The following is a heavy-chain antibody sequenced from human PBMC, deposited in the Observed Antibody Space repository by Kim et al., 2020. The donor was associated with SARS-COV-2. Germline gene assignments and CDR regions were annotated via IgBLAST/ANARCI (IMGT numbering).Heavy chain of an antibody. V-gene: IGHV3-53*01. Sequence: TCYADAVKGRFTISRDNARNAVYLQMNSLGVEDTAVYFGARGGVTNRVDSCGQGILVTVSS. CDR2: T. D-gene: IGHD3-10*01. J-gene: IGHJ4*02. CDR3: ARGGVTNRVDS.